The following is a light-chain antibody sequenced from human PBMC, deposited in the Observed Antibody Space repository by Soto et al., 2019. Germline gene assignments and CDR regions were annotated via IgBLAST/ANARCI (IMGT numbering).Light chain of an antibody. CDR1: QSVGNNY. CDR2: DAS. J-gene: IGKJ4*01. V-gene: IGKV3-20*01. Sequence: EIVLTQSPGTLSLSPGERDTLSCRASQSVGNNYLAWYQQKPGQAPRFLIYDASSRATDIPDRFSGSGSGTDFTLTISRLEPEDFAVYYCQQYGSTPLTFGGGTK. CDR3: QQYGSTPLT.